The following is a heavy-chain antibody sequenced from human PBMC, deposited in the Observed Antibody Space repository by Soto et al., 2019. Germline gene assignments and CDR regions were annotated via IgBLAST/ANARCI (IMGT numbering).Heavy chain of an antibody. J-gene: IGHJ5*02. CDR3: ARTRTDIVVVPAAMHGWFDP. D-gene: IGHD2-2*01. CDR2: IIPILGIA. Sequence: QVQLVQSGAEVKKPGSSVKVSCKASGGTFSSYTISWVRQAPGQGLEWMGRIIPILGIANYAQKFQGRVTSSADKTTSTAYMALSSLRSEDTAVYYCARTRTDIVVVPAAMHGWFDPWGQGTLVTVSS. CDR1: GGTFSSYT. V-gene: IGHV1-69*02.